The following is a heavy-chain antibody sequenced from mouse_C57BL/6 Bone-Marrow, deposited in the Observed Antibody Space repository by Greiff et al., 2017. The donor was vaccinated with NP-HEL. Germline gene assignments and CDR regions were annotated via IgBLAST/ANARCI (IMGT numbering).Heavy chain of an antibody. D-gene: IGHD1-1*01. CDR3: ARRNYYGFPLDY. V-gene: IGHV1-81*01. CDR2: IYPRSGTT. CDR1: GYTFTSYG. J-gene: IGHJ2*01. Sequence: QVQLQQSGAELARPGASVKLSCKASGYTFTSYGISWVKQRTGQGLEWIGEIYPRSGTTYYNEKFKGKATLTADKSSRTAYMELRSLTSEDSAVYFCARRNYYGFPLDYWGQGTTLTVSS.